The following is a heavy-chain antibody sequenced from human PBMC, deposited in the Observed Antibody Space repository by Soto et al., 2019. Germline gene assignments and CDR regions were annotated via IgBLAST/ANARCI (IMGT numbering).Heavy chain of an antibody. V-gene: IGHV3-21*01. J-gene: IGHJ5*02. CDR3: ASGRYSYGSSVNWFDP. CDR2: ISSSSSYI. D-gene: IGHD5-18*01. CDR1: GFTFSSYS. Sequence: EVQLVESGGGLVKPGGSLRLSCAASGFTFSSYSMNWVRQAPGKGLEWVSSISSSSSYIYYADSVKGGFTISRDNAKNSLYLQMNSLRAEDTAVYYCASGRYSYGSSVNWFDPWGQGTLVTVSS.